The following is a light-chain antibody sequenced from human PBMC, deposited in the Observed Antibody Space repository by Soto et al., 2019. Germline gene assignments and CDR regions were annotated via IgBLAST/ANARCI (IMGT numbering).Light chain of an antibody. Sequence: QSALTQPPSASGSPGQSVTISCTGTKSDIGVYDFVSWYQHHPGKGPRLIIYEVVQRPSGVPDRFSGSKSGNTASLTVSGLQAADEADYFCKSYAGSNTYVFGSGTKVTVL. CDR1: KSDIGVYDF. J-gene: IGLJ1*01. V-gene: IGLV2-8*01. CDR2: EVV. CDR3: KSYAGSNTYV.